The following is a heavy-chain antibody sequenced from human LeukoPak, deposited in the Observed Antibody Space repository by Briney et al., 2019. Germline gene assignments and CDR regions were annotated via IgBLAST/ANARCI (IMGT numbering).Heavy chain of an antibody. Sequence: PGGSLRLSCAASGFTVSSNYMSWVRQAPGKGLEWVSVIYSGGSTYYADSVKGRFTISRDNSKNTLYLQMNSLRAEDTAVYYCARGRVGATMIFDYWGQGTLVTVSS. CDR1: GFTVSSNY. V-gene: IGHV3-53*01. CDR2: IYSGGST. D-gene: IGHD1-26*01. J-gene: IGHJ4*02. CDR3: ARGRVGATMIFDY.